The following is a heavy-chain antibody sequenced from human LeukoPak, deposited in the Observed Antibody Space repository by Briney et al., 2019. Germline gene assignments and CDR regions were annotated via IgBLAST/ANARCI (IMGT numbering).Heavy chain of an antibody. CDR3: ARVGDTTFGVVIDY. Sequence: SETLSLTCTVSGGSISSYYWSWIRQPAGKGLEWIGRIYTSGSTNYNPSLKSRVTMSVDTSKNQFSLKLSSVTAADTAVYYCARVGDTTFGVVIDYWGQGTLVTVSS. CDR2: IYTSGST. V-gene: IGHV4-4*07. CDR1: GGSISSYY. D-gene: IGHD3-3*01. J-gene: IGHJ4*02.